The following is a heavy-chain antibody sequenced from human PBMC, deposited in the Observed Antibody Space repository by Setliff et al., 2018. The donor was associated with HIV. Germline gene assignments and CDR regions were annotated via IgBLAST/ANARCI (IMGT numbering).Heavy chain of an antibody. Sequence: GGSLRLSCAASGFTFSSYSMNWVRQAPGKGLEWVSSISSSSSYIYYADSVKGRFTISRDNAKNSLYLQMNSLRAEDTAVYYCARWGNDYYYYMDVWGKGTTVTVSS. D-gene: IGHD7-27*01. CDR3: ARWGNDYYYYMDV. CDR2: ISSSSSYI. CDR1: GFTFSSYS. V-gene: IGHV3-21*01. J-gene: IGHJ6*03.